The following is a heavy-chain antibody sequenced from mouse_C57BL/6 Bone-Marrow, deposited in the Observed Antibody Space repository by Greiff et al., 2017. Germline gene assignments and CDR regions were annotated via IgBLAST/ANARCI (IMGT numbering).Heavy chain of an antibody. Sequence: EVQGVESGGGLVQPGGSLKLSCAASGFTFSDYYMYWVRQTPEKRLEWVAYISNGGGRTYYPDTVKGRFTISRDNAKNTLYLQMSRLKSEDTAMYYCARLGYYGYYDYAMDDWGQGTAVTVSS. CDR2: ISNGGGRT. CDR3: ARLGYYGYYDYAMDD. CDR1: GFTFSDYY. J-gene: IGHJ4*01. V-gene: IGHV5-12*01. D-gene: IGHD2-3*01.